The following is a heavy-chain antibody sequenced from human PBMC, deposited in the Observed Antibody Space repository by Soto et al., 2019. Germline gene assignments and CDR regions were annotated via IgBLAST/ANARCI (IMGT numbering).Heavy chain of an antibody. V-gene: IGHV3-30*18. D-gene: IGHD2-2*01. CDR2: ISYDGSNK. CDR1: GFTFSSYG. CDR3: AKAGYQFDY. Sequence: ESGGGVVQPGRSLRLSCAASGFTFSSYGMHWVRQAPGKGLEWVAVISYDGSNKYYADSVKGRFTISRDNSKNTLYLQMNSLRAEDTAVYYCAKAGYQFDYWGQGTLVTVSS. J-gene: IGHJ4*02.